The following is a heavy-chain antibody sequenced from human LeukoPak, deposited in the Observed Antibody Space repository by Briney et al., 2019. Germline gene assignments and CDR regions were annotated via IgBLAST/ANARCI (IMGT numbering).Heavy chain of an antibody. J-gene: IGHJ4*02. V-gene: IGHV3-30-3*01. CDR2: ISYDGSNK. Sequence: GGSLRLSCAASGFTFSSYAMHWARQAPGKGLEWVAVISYDGSNKYYADSVKGRFTISRDNSKNTLYLQMNSLRAEDTAVYYCAAQVGAPTGFDYWDQGTLVTVSS. CDR3: AAQVGAPTGFDY. D-gene: IGHD1-26*01. CDR1: GFTFSSYA.